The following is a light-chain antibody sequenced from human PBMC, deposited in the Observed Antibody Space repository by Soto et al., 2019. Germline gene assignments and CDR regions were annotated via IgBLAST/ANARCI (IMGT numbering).Light chain of an antibody. J-gene: IGKJ4*01. CDR2: AAS. CDR3: QKYNSAPLT. CDR1: QGISVY. Sequence: DIQMTQSPSSLSASLGDRVTITCPASQGISVYLAWFQQKPGKVPKLLIYAASTLQSGVPSRFSVSGSGTDFTLTISSLQPEDVATYYCQKYNSAPLTFGGGTKVEIK. V-gene: IGKV1-27*01.